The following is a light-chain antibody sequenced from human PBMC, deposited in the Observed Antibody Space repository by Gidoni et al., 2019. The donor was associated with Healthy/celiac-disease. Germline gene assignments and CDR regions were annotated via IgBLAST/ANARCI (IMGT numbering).Light chain of an antibody. CDR2: WAS. CDR1: QSVLYSSNNKNY. CDR3: QQYYSTPQT. Sequence: DILMTPSPDSLAVSLGERATINCKSSQSVLYSSNNKNYLAWYQQRPGQPPKLLIYWASTREAGVPDRFSGSGSGTDFTLTISSLQAEDVAVYYCQQYYSTPQTFGQGTKVEIK. V-gene: IGKV4-1*01. J-gene: IGKJ1*01.